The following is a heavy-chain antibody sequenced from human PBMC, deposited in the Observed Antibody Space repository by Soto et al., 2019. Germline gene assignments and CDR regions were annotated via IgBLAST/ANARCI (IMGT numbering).Heavy chain of an antibody. CDR3: TRQNDYNTPAVM. CDR1: GFTFSGSA. Sequence: EVQLVESGGGLVQPGGSLKLSCAASGFTFSGSAMHWVRQASGKGLGWVGRIRSKAHGYVTIYAASVKGRFTISRDDSKNTAYLQMNSLKTEDTALYYCTRQNDYNTPAVMWGQGTLVTVSS. D-gene: IGHD4-4*01. J-gene: IGHJ4*02. V-gene: IGHV3-73*02. CDR2: IRSKAHGYVT.